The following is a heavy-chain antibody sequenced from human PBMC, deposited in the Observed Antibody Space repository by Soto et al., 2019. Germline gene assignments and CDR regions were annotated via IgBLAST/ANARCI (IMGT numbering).Heavy chain of an antibody. D-gene: IGHD6-13*01. V-gene: IGHV3-48*02. Sequence: EVQLVESGGGLVQPGGSLRLSCAASGFTFSSYSMNWVRQAPGQGLEWVSYISSSSSTIYYADSVKGRFTISRDNAKNSLYLQMNSLRDEDTAVYYCARESFPRYSSSWYGFDYWGQGTLVTVSS. CDR1: GFTFSSYS. J-gene: IGHJ4*02. CDR2: ISSSSSTI. CDR3: ARESFPRYSSSWYGFDY.